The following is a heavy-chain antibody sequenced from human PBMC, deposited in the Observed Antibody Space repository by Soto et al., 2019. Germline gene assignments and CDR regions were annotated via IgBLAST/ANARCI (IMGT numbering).Heavy chain of an antibody. CDR3: AREMTPGIAVAGPDY. D-gene: IGHD6-19*01. V-gene: IGHV3-30-3*01. Sequence: QVQLVESGGGVVQPGRSLRLSCAASGFTFSSYAMHWVRQAPGKGLEWVAVISYDGSNKYYADSVKGRFTISRDNSKDTLYLQMSSLRAEDTAVYYCAREMTPGIAVAGPDYWGQGTLVTVSS. J-gene: IGHJ4*02. CDR2: ISYDGSNK. CDR1: GFTFSSYA.